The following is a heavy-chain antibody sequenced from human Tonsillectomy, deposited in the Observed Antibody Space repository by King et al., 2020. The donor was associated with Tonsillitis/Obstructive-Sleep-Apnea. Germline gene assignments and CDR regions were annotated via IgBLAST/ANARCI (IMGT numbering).Heavy chain of an antibody. Sequence: VQLQQWGAGLLKPSETLSLTCAFYGGSFSGYYWSWIRQPPGKGLEWIGEINHSGSTNYNPSLKSRVTISVDTSKNQFSLKLSSVTAADTAVYYCARGGDIVVVHYYYMDVWGKGTTVTVSS. J-gene: IGHJ6*03. D-gene: IGHD2-2*01. V-gene: IGHV4-34*01. CDR1: GGSFSGYY. CDR2: INHSGST. CDR3: ARGGDIVVVHYYYMDV.